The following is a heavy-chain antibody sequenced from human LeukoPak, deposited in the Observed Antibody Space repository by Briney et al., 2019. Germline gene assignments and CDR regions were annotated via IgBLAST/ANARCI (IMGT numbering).Heavy chain of an antibody. CDR3: ARDLAAAGTIDP. D-gene: IGHD6-13*01. Sequence: ASVKVSCKASGYTFTGYYMHWVRQAPGQGLERMGWINPNSGGTNYAQKFQGRVTMTRDTSISTAYMELSRLRSDDTAVYYCARDLAAAGTIDPWGQGTLVTVSS. J-gene: IGHJ5*02. CDR1: GYTFTGYY. V-gene: IGHV1-2*02. CDR2: INPNSGGT.